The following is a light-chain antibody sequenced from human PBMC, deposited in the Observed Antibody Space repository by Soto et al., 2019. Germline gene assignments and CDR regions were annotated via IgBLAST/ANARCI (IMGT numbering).Light chain of an antibody. CDR1: QSVSVN. Sequence: EIVMTQSPATLSVSPGERATLSCRASQSVSVNLAWYQQKPGQAPRLLIYGASTRATGIPARFSGSGSGTEFTLTISSLHSQDFADYYCPHLNNLSPWTFGQGTNVEIK. CDR2: GAS. CDR3: PHLNNLSPWT. V-gene: IGKV3-15*01. J-gene: IGKJ1*01.